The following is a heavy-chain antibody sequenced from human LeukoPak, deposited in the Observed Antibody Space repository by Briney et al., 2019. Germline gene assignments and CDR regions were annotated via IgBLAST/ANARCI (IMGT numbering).Heavy chain of an antibody. CDR2: IYPGDSDT. Sequence: GESLKISCKGSGYSFTSYWIGWVRQMPGKGLEWMGIIYPGDSDTRYSPSFQGQVTISADKSISTAYLQWSSLKASDIAMYYCARHTKYYDFWSGYYEAHWYFDLWGRGTLVTVSS. CDR1: GYSFTSYW. D-gene: IGHD3-3*01. V-gene: IGHV5-51*01. CDR3: ARHTKYYDFWSGYYEAHWYFDL. J-gene: IGHJ2*01.